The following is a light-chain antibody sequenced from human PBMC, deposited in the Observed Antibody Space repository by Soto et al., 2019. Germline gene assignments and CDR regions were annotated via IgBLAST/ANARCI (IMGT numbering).Light chain of an antibody. V-gene: IGKV1-5*01. CDR2: DVS. Sequence: DIQMTQAASTLSENIGDRVTITCRASQSISGWLAWYQQKPGKAPKLLISDVSSLESGVPSRFSGSGSGTEFTLTISSLQPDDFAVYYCQQYHDYWTFGPGTKVDIK. J-gene: IGKJ1*01. CDR1: QSISGW. CDR3: QQYHDYWT.